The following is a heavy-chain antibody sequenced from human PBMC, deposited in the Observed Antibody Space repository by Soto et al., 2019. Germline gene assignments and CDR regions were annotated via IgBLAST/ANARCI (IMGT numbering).Heavy chain of an antibody. CDR1: GFTFGDYA. V-gene: IGHV3-49*03. J-gene: IGHJ4*02. CDR3: TRDHRHLDY. CDR2: IRSKAYGGTT. Sequence: GGSLRLSCTASGFTFGDYAMNWFRQAPGKGLEWVGFIRSKAYGGTTENAASVKGRFTISRDDSKSIAYLQMNSLKTEDTAVFYCTRDHRHLDYWGQGTLVTVSS.